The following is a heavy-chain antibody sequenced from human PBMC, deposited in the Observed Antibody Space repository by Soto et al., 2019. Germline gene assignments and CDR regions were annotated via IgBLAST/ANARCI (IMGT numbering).Heavy chain of an antibody. V-gene: IGHV6-1*01. CDR3: ASARYSRSSLGFGRDYYYGMDV. CDR2: TYYRAKWYN. J-gene: IGHJ6*02. Sequence: SQTLSLTCAISGDSVSSNSAAWNWIRQSPSRGLEGLGRTYYRAKWYNDYAVSVKSRITINPDSSKNQFSLQLNSVTPEDTAVYYCASARYSRSSLGFGRDYYYGMDVWGQGTTVTVSS. D-gene: IGHD6-6*01. CDR1: GDSVSSNSAA.